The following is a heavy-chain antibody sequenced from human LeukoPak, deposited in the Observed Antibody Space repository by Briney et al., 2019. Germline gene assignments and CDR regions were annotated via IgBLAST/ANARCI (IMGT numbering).Heavy chain of an antibody. CDR1: DDSISSGSYY. Sequence: SETLSLTCTVSDDSISSGSYYWNWTRQPAAKGLEWIGRMYTTGSTNYNPSLKSRVTISVDTSKNQFSLKLNSVTAADTAVYYCAMTKVVTATYDAFDIWGQGTMVTVSS. CDR2: MYTTGST. CDR3: AMTKVVTATYDAFDI. V-gene: IGHV4-61*02. J-gene: IGHJ3*02. D-gene: IGHD2-15*01.